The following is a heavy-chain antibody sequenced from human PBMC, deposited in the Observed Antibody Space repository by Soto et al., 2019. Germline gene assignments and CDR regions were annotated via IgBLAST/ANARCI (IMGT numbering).Heavy chain of an antibody. D-gene: IGHD3-22*01. J-gene: IGHJ4*02. CDR3: ARRSYYDSSGYYPGTTYYFDY. V-gene: IGHV5-51*01. CDR2: IYTGDSDT. Sequence: EVQLVQSGAEVKKPGESLKISCKGSGYSFTSYWIGWVRQMPGKGLEWMGIIYTGDSDTRYSPSFQGQVTISADKSISTAYLQCSSLKASDTAMYYCARRSYYDSSGYYPGTTYYFDYWGQGTLVTVSS. CDR1: GYSFTSYW.